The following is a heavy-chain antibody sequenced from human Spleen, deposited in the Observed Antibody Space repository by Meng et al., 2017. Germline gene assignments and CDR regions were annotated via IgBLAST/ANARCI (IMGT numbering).Heavy chain of an antibody. Sequence: GGSLRPSCTTSGFSFGAYAMSWFRQAPGKGLEWVGFIRNKAYRGTTEYAASVKGRFTISRDDSKSITYLQMNSLRDEDTAVYYCARDAICLIPDDSYGYVILTGGLDYWGQGTLVTVSS. CDR2: IRNKAYRGTT. J-gene: IGHJ4*02. D-gene: IGHD5-18*01. CDR1: GFSFGAYA. V-gene: IGHV3-49*03. CDR3: ARDAICLIPDDSYGYVILTGGLDY.